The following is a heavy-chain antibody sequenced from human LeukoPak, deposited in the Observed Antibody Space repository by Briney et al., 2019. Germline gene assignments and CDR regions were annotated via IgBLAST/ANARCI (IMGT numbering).Heavy chain of an antibody. V-gene: IGHV4-59*01. Sequence: SETLSLTCTVSGGSISSYYWSWIRQPPGKGLEWIGYIYYSGSTNYNPSLKSRVTISVDTSKNQFSLKLSSVTAADTAVYYCARVSSHGYSYGYPDYWGQGTLVTVS. CDR1: GGSISSYY. J-gene: IGHJ4*02. D-gene: IGHD5-18*01. CDR3: ARVSSHGYSYGYPDY. CDR2: IYYSGST.